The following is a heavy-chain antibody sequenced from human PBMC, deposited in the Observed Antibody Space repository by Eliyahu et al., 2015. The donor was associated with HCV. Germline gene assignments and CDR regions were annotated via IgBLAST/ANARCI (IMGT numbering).Heavy chain of an antibody. Sequence: QVQLQESGPGLVKPSETLSLTCTVSGGSISGYYWGWIRQPPGKALEWITYIYYSGALNHYNPSLKGRVTISLDTSKNQFSLKLNSVTAADTAVYYCARILTGYGAAFDYWGQGTLVTVSS. CDR2: IYYSGALN. J-gene: IGHJ4*02. CDR3: ARILTGYGAAFDY. D-gene: IGHD3-9*01. CDR1: GGSISGYY. V-gene: IGHV4-59*01.